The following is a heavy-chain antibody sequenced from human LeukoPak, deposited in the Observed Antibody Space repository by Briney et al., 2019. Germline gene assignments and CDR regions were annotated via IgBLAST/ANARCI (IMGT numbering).Heavy chain of an antibody. CDR2: IYTSGST. Sequence: PSQTLSLTCTVSGGSISSNNYYWNWIRQPAGKGLEWIGRIYTSGSTNYNPSLKSRVTISVDTSKNQFSLKLSSVTAADTAVYYCARSSGDYWFDYWGQGTLVTVSS. J-gene: IGHJ4*02. CDR1: GGSISSNNYY. CDR3: ARSSGDYWFDY. V-gene: IGHV4-61*02. D-gene: IGHD4-17*01.